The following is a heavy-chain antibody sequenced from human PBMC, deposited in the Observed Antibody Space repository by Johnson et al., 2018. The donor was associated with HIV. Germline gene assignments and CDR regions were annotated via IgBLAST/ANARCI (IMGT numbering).Heavy chain of an antibody. Sequence: QVQLVESGGGVVQPGRSLRLSCVASGFTLSTYGMHWVRQAPGKGLEWVAVMSYDGSNKYYADSVKGRFTISRDSSKNTLYLQMNSLRPEDTAVYYCAKDRNWGRLLDGFDIWGRGTMVTVSS. CDR1: GFTLSTYG. CDR3: AKDRNWGRLLDGFDI. D-gene: IGHD7-27*01. J-gene: IGHJ3*02. CDR2: MSYDGSNK. V-gene: IGHV3-30*18.